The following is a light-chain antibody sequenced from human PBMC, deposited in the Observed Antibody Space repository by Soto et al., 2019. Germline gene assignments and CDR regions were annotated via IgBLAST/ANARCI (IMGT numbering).Light chain of an antibody. CDR2: KAS. J-gene: IGKJ4*01. CDR3: QQYNTFPLT. Sequence: DIQMTQSPSTLSASVGDRVTITCRASQSINNWLAWYQQKPGKAPKLLIYKASSLESGVPSRFSGSGSGPEFTLTISSLQPDDFATFYCQQYNTFPLTFGGGTKVEIK. CDR1: QSINNW. V-gene: IGKV1-5*03.